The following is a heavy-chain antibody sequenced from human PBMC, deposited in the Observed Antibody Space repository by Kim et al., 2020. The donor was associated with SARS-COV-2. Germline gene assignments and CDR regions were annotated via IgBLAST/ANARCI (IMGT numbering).Heavy chain of an antibody. V-gene: IGHV5-51*01. J-gene: IGHJ1*01. Sequence: YSPSFQGQVTISADKSISTAYLQWSSLKASDSAIYYCARTEEPQYFYHWGQGTLVTVSS. CDR3: ARTEEPQYFYH.